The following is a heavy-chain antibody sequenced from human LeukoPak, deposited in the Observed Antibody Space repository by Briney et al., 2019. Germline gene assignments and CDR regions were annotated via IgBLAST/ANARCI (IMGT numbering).Heavy chain of an antibody. V-gene: IGHV3-30*03. CDR2: ISYDGSNK. J-gene: IGHJ2*01. CDR1: GFTFSSYG. Sequence: PGRSLRLSCAASGFTFSSYGMQWIRQPPGKGLEWVAVISYDGSNKYYADSVKGRFTISRDNSKSTLYLQMNSLRAEDTAVYYCAREDSGYDLWYFDLWGRGTLVTVSS. CDR3: AREDSGYDLWYFDL. D-gene: IGHD5-12*01.